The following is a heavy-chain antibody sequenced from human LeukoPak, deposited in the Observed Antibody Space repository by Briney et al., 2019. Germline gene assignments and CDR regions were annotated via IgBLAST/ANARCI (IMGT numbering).Heavy chain of an antibody. CDR1: GFTFGNYG. V-gene: IGHV3-33*01. J-gene: IGHJ3*02. Sequence: PGRSLRLSCAASGFTFGNYGMHWVRQAPGKGLEWVAVIGRDGSRRYYADSVKGRFIISRDNGKNTLSLQMDTLTAEDTAVYSCARDDDYDGDGLDIWGHGTMVTVSS. CDR3: ARDDDYDGDGLDI. D-gene: IGHD3-16*01. CDR2: IGRDGSRR.